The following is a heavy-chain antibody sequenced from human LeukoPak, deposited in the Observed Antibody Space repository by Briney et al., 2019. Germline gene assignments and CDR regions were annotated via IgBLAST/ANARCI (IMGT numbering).Heavy chain of an antibody. CDR3: ARGLGYFDWLSNGNHDAFDI. D-gene: IGHD3-9*01. J-gene: IGHJ3*02. CDR1: GGSISSYY. V-gene: IGHV4-4*07. Sequence: SETLSLTCTVSGGSISSYYWSWIRQPAGKGLEWIGRIYYSGSTNYNPSLKSRVAISVDTSKNQFSLKLSSVTAADTAVYYCARGLGYFDWLSNGNHDAFDIWGQGTMVTVSS. CDR2: IYYSGST.